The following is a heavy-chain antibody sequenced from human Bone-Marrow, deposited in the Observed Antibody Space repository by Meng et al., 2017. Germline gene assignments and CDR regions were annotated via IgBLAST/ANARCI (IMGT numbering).Heavy chain of an antibody. CDR1: GFTFSSYS. V-gene: IGHV3-21*01. Sequence: GESLKISCAASGFTFSSYSMNWVRQAPGKRLEWVSSISSSSSYIYYADSVKGRFTISRDNAKNSLYLQMNSLRAEDTAVYYCARAASSYGAGHYGMDVWGQGTTVTVSS. CDR2: ISSSSSYI. J-gene: IGHJ6*02. D-gene: IGHD5-18*01. CDR3: ARAASSYGAGHYGMDV.